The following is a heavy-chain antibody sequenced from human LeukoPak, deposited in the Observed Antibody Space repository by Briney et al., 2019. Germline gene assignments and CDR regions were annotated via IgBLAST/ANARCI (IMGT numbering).Heavy chain of an antibody. V-gene: IGHV1-2*02. Sequence: ASVKVSCKASGYTFTGYYMHWVRQAPGQGLEWMGWINPNSGGTNYAQKFQGRVTMTRDTSISTAYMELSRLRSDDTAVYYCVRPLRGRHNWFDPWGQGTLVTVSS. CDR1: GYTFTGYY. CDR3: VRPLRGRHNWFDP. CDR2: INPNSGGT. D-gene: IGHD2-15*01. J-gene: IGHJ5*02.